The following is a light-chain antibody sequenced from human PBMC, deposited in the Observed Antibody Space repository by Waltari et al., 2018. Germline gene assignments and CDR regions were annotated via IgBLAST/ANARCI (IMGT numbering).Light chain of an antibody. CDR1: SSDDGGYSY. CDR2: EVF. CDR3: SSYAGSNNVV. J-gene: IGLJ2*01. V-gene: IGLV2-8*01. Sequence: QSALTQPPSASGSPGQSVTISCTGTSSDDGGYSYVSWCQQHPGKAPKLIIFEVFQRPSGVPDRFSGSKSGNTASLTVSGLQAEDEADYYCSSYAGSNNVVFGGGTKLTVL.